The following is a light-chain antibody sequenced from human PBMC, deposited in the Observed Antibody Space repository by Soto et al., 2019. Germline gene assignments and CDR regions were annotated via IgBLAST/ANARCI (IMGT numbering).Light chain of an antibody. J-gene: IGKJ2*01. V-gene: IGKV3-20*01. CDR3: QHYGSSPA. CDR2: GAS. Sequence: EIVLTQSPGTLSLSPGERATLSCRASQSVSSSSLSWYQQKAGQAPRLIIYGASSRATGIADRFSGSLSGTDFTLTSSRLEPEDVALFCCQHYGSSPAFGQGTKLEIK. CDR1: QSVSSSS.